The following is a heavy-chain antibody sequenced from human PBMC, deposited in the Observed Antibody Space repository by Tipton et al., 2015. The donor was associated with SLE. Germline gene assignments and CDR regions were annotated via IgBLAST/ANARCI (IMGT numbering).Heavy chain of an antibody. D-gene: IGHD2-8*02. J-gene: IGHJ4*02. CDR2: INRSGGT. Sequence: TLSLTCTVSGGSISSTSYYWGWIRQPPGKGLEWIGEINRSGGTNHNPSLKSRVTISVDTSKNHFSLRLTSVTAADTALYYCARDVGGYNTGWFPYYFDYWGQGTLVTVSS. CDR3: ARDVGGYNTGWFPYYFDY. CDR1: GGSISSTSYY. V-gene: IGHV4-39*02.